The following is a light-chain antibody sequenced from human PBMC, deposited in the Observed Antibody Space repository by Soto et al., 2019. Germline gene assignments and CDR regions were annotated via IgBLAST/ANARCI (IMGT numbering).Light chain of an antibody. J-gene: IGKJ3*01. Sequence: DIQMTQSPSSLSASVGDRVTITCQASQDIGHDLNWYQQKAGKAPKILIYDASILEAGVPSRFSGSGSGTDFTFTISSLQPEDIATYYCQHYESLPPTFGPGTKVDLK. CDR3: QHYESLPPT. CDR1: QDIGHD. CDR2: DAS. V-gene: IGKV1-33*01.